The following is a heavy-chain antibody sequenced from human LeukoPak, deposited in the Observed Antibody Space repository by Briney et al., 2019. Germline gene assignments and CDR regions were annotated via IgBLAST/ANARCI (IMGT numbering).Heavy chain of an antibody. CDR2: INPSGGST. Sequence: ASVKVSCKAFGYTFTSHDINWVRQAPGQGLEWMGIINPSGGSTSYAQKFQGRVTMTRDTSTSTVYMELSSLRSEDTAVYYCARDSLGSPDYWGQGTLVTVSS. J-gene: IGHJ4*02. D-gene: IGHD7-27*01. CDR3: ARDSLGSPDY. V-gene: IGHV1-46*01. CDR1: GYTFTSHD.